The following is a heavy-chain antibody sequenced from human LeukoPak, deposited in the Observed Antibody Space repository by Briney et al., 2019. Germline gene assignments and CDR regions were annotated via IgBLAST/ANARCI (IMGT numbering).Heavy chain of an antibody. V-gene: IGHV1-2*02. D-gene: IGHD3-22*01. J-gene: IGHJ4*02. CDR1: GYTFTGYY. CDR2: INPNSGGT. Sequence: ASVKVSCKASGYTFTGYYMHWVRQTPGQGLEWMGWINPNSGGTNYAQKFQGRVTMTRDTSISTAYMELSRLRSDDTAVYYCATPREYYDSSAFYRYWGQGTLVTVSS. CDR3: ATPREYYDSSAFYRY.